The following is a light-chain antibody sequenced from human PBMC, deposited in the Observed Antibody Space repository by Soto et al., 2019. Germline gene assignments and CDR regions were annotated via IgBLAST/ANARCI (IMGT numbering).Light chain of an antibody. CDR3: QQYTGPPTT. CDR2: DAS. V-gene: IGKV3-11*01. Sequence: EIVLTQSPATLSLSPGEGVTLSCRASQSVGSYLAWYQQKLGQAPRLLIYDASTRAAGIPDRFSGSGSGTDFTLTITRLEPEDSAVYFCQQYTGPPTTFGQGTRLEIK. J-gene: IGKJ5*01. CDR1: QSVGSY.